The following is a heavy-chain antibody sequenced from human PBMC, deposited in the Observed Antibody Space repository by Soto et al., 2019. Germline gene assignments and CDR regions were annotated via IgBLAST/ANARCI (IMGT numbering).Heavy chain of an antibody. J-gene: IGHJ6*03. CDR1: GGTFTSET. CDR3: AREECSYNMGTVPFYYMDV. D-gene: IGHD3-10*01. Sequence: QVQLVQSGPEVKKSGSSVKVSCKLSGGTFTSETISWVRQAPGQGLEWMGRIIPILGTGNYAQKFQGRITITEDKSTNTGYMELSSLTSEDTAVYFCAREECSYNMGTVPFYYMDVWGNGTTVTVSS. V-gene: IGHV1-69*08. CDR2: IIPILGTG.